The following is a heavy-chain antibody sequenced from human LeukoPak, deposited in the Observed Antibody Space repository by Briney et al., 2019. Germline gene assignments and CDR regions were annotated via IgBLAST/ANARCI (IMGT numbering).Heavy chain of an antibody. CDR1: GFTFSSYW. V-gene: IGHV3-74*01. Sequence: PGGSLRLSCAASGFTFSSYWMHWVRQAPGRGLVWVSRIKSDGSDTTYADSVKGRFTISRDNAKNTLYLQMNSLRAEDTAVYYCARLGDYSNAHWFDPWGQGTLVTVSS. CDR3: ARLGDYSNAHWFDP. CDR2: IKSDGSDT. J-gene: IGHJ5*02. D-gene: IGHD4-11*01.